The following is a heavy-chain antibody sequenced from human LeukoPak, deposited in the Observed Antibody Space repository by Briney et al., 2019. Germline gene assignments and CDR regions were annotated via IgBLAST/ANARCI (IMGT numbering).Heavy chain of an antibody. CDR1: DDSISDYY. CDR3: TRGAGWLIDY. V-gene: IGHV4-59*01. Sequence: PSETLSLTCTVSDDSISDYYRGWIRQPPGKGLEWIGYFHDSGTSTYNPSLKSRVTISADTSKNQFSLKLNSLTTADTAVYYCTRGAGWLIDYWGQGILVTVSS. CDR2: FHDSGTS. J-gene: IGHJ4*02. D-gene: IGHD3-16*01.